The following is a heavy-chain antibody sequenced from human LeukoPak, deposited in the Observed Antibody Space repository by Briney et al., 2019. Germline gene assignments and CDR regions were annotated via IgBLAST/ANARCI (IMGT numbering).Heavy chain of an antibody. Sequence: GGSLRLSCAASGFTFSSYWMHWVRQVPGKGLVWVSRINSDGSNTRYAVPVKGRFTISRDNAKNTLYLQMNSLRAEDTAVYYCARDLELVYYDSSGYDYWGQGTLAIVSS. CDR3: ARDLELVYYDSSGYDY. J-gene: IGHJ4*02. D-gene: IGHD3-22*01. CDR2: INSDGSNT. V-gene: IGHV3-74*01. CDR1: GFTFSSYW.